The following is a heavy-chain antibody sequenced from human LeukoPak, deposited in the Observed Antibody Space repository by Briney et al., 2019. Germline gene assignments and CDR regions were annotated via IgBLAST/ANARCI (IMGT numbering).Heavy chain of an antibody. CDR1: GFTFSDYY. CDR3: ASAQGYCGGDCYKTAFDY. D-gene: IGHD2-21*02. CDR2: ISSSGSTI. J-gene: IGHJ4*02. Sequence: KPGGSLRLSCAASGFTFSDYYMSWIRQAPGKGLEWVSYISSSGSTIYYADSVKGRFTTSRDNAKNSLYLQMNSLRAEDTAVYYCASAQGYCGGDCYKTAFDYWGQGTLVTVSS. V-gene: IGHV3-11*01.